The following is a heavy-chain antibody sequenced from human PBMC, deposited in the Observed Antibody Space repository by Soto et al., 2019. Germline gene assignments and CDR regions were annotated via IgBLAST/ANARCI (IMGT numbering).Heavy chain of an antibody. J-gene: IGHJ4*02. CDR1: GFTFSTYN. V-gene: IGHV3-21*01. D-gene: IGHD1-20*01. Sequence: EVQLVESGGGLVKPGGSLRLSCAASGFTFSTYNMIWVRQSPGKGLEWVSSISSSRSYIYYADSVEGRFTISRDNAKNSVYLQMNSLRAEDTAVYFCARQAPNNRGRCADYWGQVTLVTVSS. CDR2: ISSSRSYI. CDR3: ARQAPNNRGRCADY.